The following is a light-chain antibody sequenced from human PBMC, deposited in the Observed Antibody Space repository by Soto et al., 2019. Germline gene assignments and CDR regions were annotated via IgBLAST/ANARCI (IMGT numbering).Light chain of an antibody. CDR1: QSIKTY. J-gene: IGKJ2*01. CDR3: QQSDGTPYT. V-gene: IGKV1-39*01. Sequence: DIPVTQSPSSLSASVGDRVTITCRASQSIKTYLNWYQQKPGEAPQLLIHGASNLESGVPSRFSGSGSGTDFTLTISSLQPEDFATYFCQQSDGTPYTFGQGTKLEI. CDR2: GAS.